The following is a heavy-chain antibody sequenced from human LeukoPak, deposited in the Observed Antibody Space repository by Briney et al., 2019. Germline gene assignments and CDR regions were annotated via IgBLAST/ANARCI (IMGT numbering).Heavy chain of an antibody. Sequence: GGSLRLSCAASGLTVSSNYMSWVRQAPGKGLEWVSVIYSGGSTCYADSVKGRFTISRDNSKNTLYLQMNSLRAEDTAVYYCARVYSSGWFGYFDYWGQGTLVTVSS. CDR1: GLTVSSNY. CDR2: IYSGGST. CDR3: ARVYSSGWFGYFDY. J-gene: IGHJ4*02. D-gene: IGHD6-19*01. V-gene: IGHV3-53*01.